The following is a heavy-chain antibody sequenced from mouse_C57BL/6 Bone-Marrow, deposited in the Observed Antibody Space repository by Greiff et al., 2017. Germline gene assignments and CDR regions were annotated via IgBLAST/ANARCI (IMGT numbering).Heavy chain of an antibody. CDR2: IYPSSGNT. D-gene: IGHD5-2*01. CDR1: GYTFTSYG. V-gene: IGHV1-81*01. CDR3: ANTAWFAY. J-gene: IGHJ3*01. Sequence: VQLQQPGAELVRPGASVKLSCKASGYTFTSYGISWVKQRPGQGLEWIGEIYPSSGNTYYNETFKGKATLTADKSSSTAYMQLRSLTSEDSAVYFCANTAWFAYWGRGTLVTVSA.